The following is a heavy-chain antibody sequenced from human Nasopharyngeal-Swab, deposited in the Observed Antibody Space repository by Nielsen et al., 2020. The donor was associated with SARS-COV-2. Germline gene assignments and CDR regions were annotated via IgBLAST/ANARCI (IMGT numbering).Heavy chain of an antibody. CDR3: ARYWVRYYDILTGYSSAFGMDV. J-gene: IGHJ6*04. D-gene: IGHD3-9*01. CDR2: IYYSGST. Sequence: LSLSCTVSGGSISSGGYYWSWIRQHPGKGLEWIGYIYYSGSTYYNPSLKSRVTISVDTSKNQFSLKLSSVTAADTAVYYCARYWVRYYDILTGYSSAFGMDVWGKGTTVTVSS. V-gene: IGHV4-31*03. CDR1: GGSISSGGYY.